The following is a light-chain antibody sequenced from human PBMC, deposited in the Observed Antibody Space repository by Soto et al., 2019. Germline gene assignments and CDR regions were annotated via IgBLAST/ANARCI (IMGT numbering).Light chain of an antibody. J-gene: IGKJ1*01. CDR1: QSVSTPY. CDR2: STS. CDR3: QQYGSSLWT. V-gene: IGKV3-20*01. Sequence: ENVLTQSPDTLSLSPGERATLSCRASQSVSTPYLAWYQQRPGQAPRLLIYSTSTRASGIPDRFRGSGSGTALTLTISRLEPEDFPVYYCQQYGSSLWTFGQGTKVEIK.